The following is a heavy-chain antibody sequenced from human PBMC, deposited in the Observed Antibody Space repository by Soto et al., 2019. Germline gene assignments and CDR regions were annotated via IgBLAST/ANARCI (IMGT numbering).Heavy chain of an antibody. CDR2: IYYSGST. CDR1: Y. V-gene: IGHV4-59*01. Sequence: YWSWIRQPPGKGLEWIGYIYYSGSTNYNPSLKSRVTISVDTSKNQFSLKLSSVTAADTAVYYCARDQNGSPHFDYWGQGTLVTVSS. CDR3: ARDQNGSPHFDY. D-gene: IGHD1-26*01. J-gene: IGHJ4*02.